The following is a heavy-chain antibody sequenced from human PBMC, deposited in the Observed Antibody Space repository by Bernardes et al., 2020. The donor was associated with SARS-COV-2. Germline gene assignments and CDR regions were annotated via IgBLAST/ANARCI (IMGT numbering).Heavy chain of an antibody. CDR3: AKDWSRDYYGSGSYTRSMDV. D-gene: IGHD3-10*01. CDR1: GFTFDDYS. V-gene: IGHV3-43*01. CDR2: INWDGGST. J-gene: IGHJ6*02. Sequence: GGSLRLSCAASGFTFDDYSMHWVRQAPGTGLEWVSLINWDGGSTYYADSVKGRFTISRDNSKNSLYLQMNSLRSEDTALYYCAKDWSRDYYGSGSYTRSMDVWGQGTTVTVSS.